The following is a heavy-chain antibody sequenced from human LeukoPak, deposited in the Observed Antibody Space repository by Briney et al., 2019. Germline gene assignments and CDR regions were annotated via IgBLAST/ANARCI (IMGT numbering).Heavy chain of an antibody. CDR2: ISAYNGNT. Sequence: ASVKVSCKASGYSFSNYGINWVRQAPGQGLEWMGWISAYNGNTDYVQKFQGRVTMTTDTSTSTAFTELRSLRYDDTAVYYCARGPGYYDNSGYYCDYWGQGTLVTVSS. CDR1: GYSFSNYG. CDR3: ARGPGYYDNSGYYCDY. J-gene: IGHJ4*02. D-gene: IGHD3-22*01. V-gene: IGHV1-18*01.